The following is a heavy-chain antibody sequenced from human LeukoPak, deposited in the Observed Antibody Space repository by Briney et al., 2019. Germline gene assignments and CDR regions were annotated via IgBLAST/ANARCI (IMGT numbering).Heavy chain of an antibody. Sequence: ASVKVSCKASGYTFTSYGISWVRQAPGQGLEWMGWISAYNGNTSYAQKLQGRVTMTTDTSTSTAYMELRSLRSDDTAVYYCARTQVDTAMVTDDYWGQGALVTVSS. CDR1: GYTFTSYG. CDR3: ARTQVDTAMVTDDY. CDR2: ISAYNGNT. V-gene: IGHV1-18*01. J-gene: IGHJ4*02. D-gene: IGHD5-18*01.